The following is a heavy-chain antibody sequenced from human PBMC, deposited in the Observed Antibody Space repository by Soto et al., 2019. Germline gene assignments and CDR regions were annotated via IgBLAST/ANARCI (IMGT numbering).Heavy chain of an antibody. CDR2: IRSKAYGGTT. CDR1: GFTFGDYA. V-gene: IGHV3-49*03. Sequence: GGSLRLSCTASGFTFGDYAMSWFRQAPGKGLEWVGFIRSKAYGGTTEYAASVKGRFTISRDDSKSIAYLQMNSLKTEDTAVYYCTRADTYYYDSSGYYLDYWGQGTLVTVSS. CDR3: TRADTYYYDSSGYYLDY. D-gene: IGHD3-22*01. J-gene: IGHJ4*02.